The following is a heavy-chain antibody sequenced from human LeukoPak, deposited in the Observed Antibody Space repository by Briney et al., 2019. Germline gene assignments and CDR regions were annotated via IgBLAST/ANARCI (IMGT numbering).Heavy chain of an antibody. D-gene: IGHD1-7*01. V-gene: IGHV3-7*01. CDR3: ARAGSNWNYVY. Sequence: GGSLRLSCAASGFTFRGFLLSWVRQIPGKGLEWVANIKQDGSEKYYADALKGRFTISRDNTKNSLSLQMNSLIVEDTAVYYCARAGSNWNYVYWGQGTLVTVSS. CDR2: IKQDGSEK. CDR1: GFTFRGFL. J-gene: IGHJ4*02.